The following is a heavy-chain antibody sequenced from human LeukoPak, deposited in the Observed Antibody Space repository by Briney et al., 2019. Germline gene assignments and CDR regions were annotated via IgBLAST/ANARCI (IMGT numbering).Heavy chain of an antibody. Sequence: PGGSLRLSCAASGFTFSSYSMNWVRQAPGKGLEWVSSISSSSSYIYYADSVKGRFTISRDNAKNSLYLQMNSLRDEDTAVYYCARDPFLDYGDGPWGYFQHWGQGTLVTVSS. D-gene: IGHD4-17*01. CDR1: GFTFSSYS. CDR3: ARDPFLDYGDGPWGYFQH. J-gene: IGHJ1*01. V-gene: IGHV3-21*01. CDR2: ISSSSSYI.